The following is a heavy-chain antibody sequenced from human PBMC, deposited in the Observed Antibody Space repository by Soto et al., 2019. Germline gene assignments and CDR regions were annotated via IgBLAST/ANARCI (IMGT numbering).Heavy chain of an antibody. V-gene: IGHV4-39*02. J-gene: IGHJ4*02. CDR3: ARDEEGWYFDP. CDR1: RGSISSGTNY. Sequence: SQPLSLVCTVARGSISSGTNYWAWIRRAPGKRLEWIAKIYYSGCTFYNPSLKSRVTISLDTSKNDFSLKLRSVTAADTVVYYCARDEEGWYFDPCGQGTGVAV. CDR2: IYYSGCT.